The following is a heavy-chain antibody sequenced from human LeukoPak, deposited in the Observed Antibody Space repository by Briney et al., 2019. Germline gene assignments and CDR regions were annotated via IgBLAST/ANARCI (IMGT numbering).Heavy chain of an antibody. D-gene: IGHD2-8*01. CDR2: IIPMFGTP. Sequence: SVKVSCKTSGDTFTTYAIIWVRQAPGQGLEWMGGIIPMFGTPNYAQRLQGRVTITADKSTKTAYMELSSLRSEDTAVYYCARAGIPGYCTNVTCSNWLDPWGQGTLVTVSS. CDR1: GDTFTTYA. CDR3: ARAGIPGYCTNVTCSNWLDP. J-gene: IGHJ5*02. V-gene: IGHV1-69*06.